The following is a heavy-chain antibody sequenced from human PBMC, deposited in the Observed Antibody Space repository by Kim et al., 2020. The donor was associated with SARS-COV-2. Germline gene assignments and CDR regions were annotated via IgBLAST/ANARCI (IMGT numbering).Heavy chain of an antibody. V-gene: IGHV3-11*01. J-gene: IGHJ4*02. Sequence: GGSLRLSCAASGFTFSDYYMSWIRQAPGKGLEWVSYISSSGSTIYYADSVKGRLTISRDNAKNSLYLQMNSLRAEDTAVYYCASPGTKWERRGVIDYWGQGTLVTVSS. D-gene: IGHD1-26*01. CDR2: ISSSGSTI. CDR3: ASPGTKWERRGVIDY. CDR1: GFTFSDYY.